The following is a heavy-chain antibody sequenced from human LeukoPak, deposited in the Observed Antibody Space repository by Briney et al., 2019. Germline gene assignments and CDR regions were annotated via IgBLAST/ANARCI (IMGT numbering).Heavy chain of an antibody. J-gene: IGHJ4*02. CDR1: GFTFSSYA. V-gene: IGHV3-23*01. Sequence: PGGSLRLSCAASGFTFSSYAMSWVRQAPGKGLEWVSGISGGGISTYYADSVKGRFTISRDNSKNTLFLQMNSLRAEDTAVYYCARNENSGWGYFDYWGQGTLVTVSS. D-gene: IGHD5-12*01. CDR2: ISGGGIST. CDR3: ARNENSGWGYFDY.